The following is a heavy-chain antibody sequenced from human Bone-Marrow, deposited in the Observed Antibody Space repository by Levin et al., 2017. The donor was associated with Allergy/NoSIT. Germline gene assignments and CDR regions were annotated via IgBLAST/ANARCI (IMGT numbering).Heavy chain of an antibody. CDR1: GGSISSYY. CDR3: ARGGPSWDYFDY. D-gene: IGHD3-16*01. J-gene: IGHJ4*02. CDR2: IYSSGNT. V-gene: IGHV4-59*08. Sequence: SETLSLTCTVSGGSISSYYWSWIRQPPGKGLEWIGYIYSSGNTNYNPSLKSRVTMSVDTSKNQFPLKLTSVTAADTAVYYCARGGPSWDYFDYWGQGALVTVSS.